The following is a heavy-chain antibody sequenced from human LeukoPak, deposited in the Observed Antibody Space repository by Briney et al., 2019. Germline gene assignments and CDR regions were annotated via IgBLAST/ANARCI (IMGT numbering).Heavy chain of an antibody. CDR2: IYENGGTT. V-gene: IGHV3-23*01. CDR1: GFTFRSHD. Sequence: GGSLRLSCVASGFTFRSHDMSWVRQAPEKGLEFVSGIYENGGTTYYADSVKGRFSISRDNSKNTLYLQMDSLRGEDTAVYYCAKDFRIGYSAHFDYWGQGALVTVSS. CDR3: AKDFRIGYSAHFDY. D-gene: IGHD2-21*01. J-gene: IGHJ4*02.